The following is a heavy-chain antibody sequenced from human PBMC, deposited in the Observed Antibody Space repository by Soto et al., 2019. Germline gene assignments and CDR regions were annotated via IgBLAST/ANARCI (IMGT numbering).Heavy chain of an antibody. D-gene: IGHD2-2*01. CDR2: MHTSGST. V-gene: IGHV4-4*07. J-gene: IGHJ4*02. CDR3: ARASMPKAHFDY. Sequence: ASTLSITCTVSGGSIRSYYWSWIRQPAGKGLEWIGRMHTSGSTNYNPSLKSRVTISVDMSKNQISLKLTSVTAADTALYYCARASMPKAHFDYWGQGTLVTVSS. CDR1: GGSIRSYY.